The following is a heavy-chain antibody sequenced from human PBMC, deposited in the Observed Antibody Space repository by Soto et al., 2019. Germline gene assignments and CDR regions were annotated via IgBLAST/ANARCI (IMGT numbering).Heavy chain of an antibody. CDR3: ARAEYYVGSGFDYDY. D-gene: IGHD3-22*01. CDR1: GYIFANHY. Sequence: QVQMVQSGAEVKKPGASMKVSCKASGYIFANHYIHWVRQAPGQGLEWMGIINPSGGSTNYLQKVQGRVTMTRDTSTSTVYMELSSVRSEDTAVYFCARAEYYVGSGFDYDYGGKGTLVTVSS. CDR2: INPSGGST. V-gene: IGHV1-46*01. J-gene: IGHJ4*02.